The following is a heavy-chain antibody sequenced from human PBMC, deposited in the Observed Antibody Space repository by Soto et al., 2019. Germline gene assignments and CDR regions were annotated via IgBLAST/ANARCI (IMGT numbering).Heavy chain of an antibody. CDR1: GYTFTGYY. CDR3: ARDLRGYCSGGSCYSSLGGDFDI. CDR2: INPNSGGT. J-gene: IGHJ3*02. V-gene: IGHV1-2*04. Sequence: ASLKVSCKASGYTFTGYYMHWVRQAPGQGLEWMGWINPNSGGTNYAQKFQGWVTMTRDTSISTAYMELSRLRSDDTAVYYCARDLRGYCSGGSCYSSLGGDFDIWGQGTMVTVSS. D-gene: IGHD2-15*01.